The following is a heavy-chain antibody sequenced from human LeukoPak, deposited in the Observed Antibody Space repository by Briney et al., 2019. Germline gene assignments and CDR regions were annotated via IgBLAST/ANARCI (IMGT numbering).Heavy chain of an antibody. J-gene: IGHJ4*02. CDR1: GYSFTSYW. D-gene: IGHD6-19*01. V-gene: IGHV5-51*01. CDR2: IYPGDSDT. CDR3: ARFSRLDSSGWTYYFDY. Sequence: GESLKISCKGSGYSFTSYWIGWVRQMPGKGLEWMGIIYPGDSDTRYSPSFQGQVTISADKSISTAYLQWSSLKASDTAMYYCARFSRLDSSGWTYYFDYWGQGTLVTVSS.